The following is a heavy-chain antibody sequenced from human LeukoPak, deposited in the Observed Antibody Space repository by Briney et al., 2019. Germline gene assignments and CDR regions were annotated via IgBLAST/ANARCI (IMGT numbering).Heavy chain of an antibody. Sequence: ASVKVSCKASGGTFSSYAISWVRQAPGQGLEWMGGIIPIFGTANYAQKFQGRVTITADKSTSTAYMELSSLRSEDTAVYYCARGRITMVRGVPGGYYYYYMDVWGKGTTVTVSS. CDR3: ARGRITMVRGVPGGYYYYYMDV. D-gene: IGHD3-10*01. CDR1: GGTFSSYA. V-gene: IGHV1-69*06. CDR2: IIPIFGTA. J-gene: IGHJ6*03.